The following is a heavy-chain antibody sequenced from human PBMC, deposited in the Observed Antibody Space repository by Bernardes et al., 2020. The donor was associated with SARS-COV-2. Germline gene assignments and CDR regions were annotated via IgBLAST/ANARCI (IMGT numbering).Heavy chain of an antibody. Sequence: ASVKVSCKASGYTFTGYYMHWVRQAPGQGLEWMGWINPNSVGTNYAQKFQGRVTMTRDTSISTAYMELGRLRSDDTAVDYCARGYGDYEDIYYYYYGMDVWGQGTTVTV. D-gene: IGHD4-17*01. CDR2: INPNSVGT. J-gene: IGHJ6*02. CDR1: GYTFTGYY. CDR3: ARGYGDYEDIYYYYYGMDV. V-gene: IGHV1-2*02.